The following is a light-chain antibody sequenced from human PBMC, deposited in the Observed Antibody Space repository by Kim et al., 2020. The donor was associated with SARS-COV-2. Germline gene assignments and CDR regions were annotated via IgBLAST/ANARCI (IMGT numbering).Light chain of an antibody. J-gene: IGLJ2*01. CDR3: KSRDSSGNVV. V-gene: IGLV3-19*01. CDR2: GRN. CDR1: SLRSYY. Sequence: SSELTQDPAVSVALGQTVRITCQGDSLRSYYASWYQQKPGQAPVLVIYGRNNRPSGIPDRFSASTSGNTASLTITGAQAEDEADYYCKSRDSSGNVVFGGGTQLTVL.